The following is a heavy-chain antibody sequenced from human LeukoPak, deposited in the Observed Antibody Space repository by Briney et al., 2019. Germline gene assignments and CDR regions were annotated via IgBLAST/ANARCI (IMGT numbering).Heavy chain of an antibody. Sequence: SETLSLTCTVSGGSISSSSYYWGWIRQPPGKGLEWIGSIYYSGSTYYNPSLKSRVTISVDTSKNQFSLKLSSVTAADTAVYYCARGFGSGYDFPTYCYGMDVWGQGTTVTVSS. V-gene: IGHV4-39*07. CDR2: IYYSGST. J-gene: IGHJ6*02. CDR3: ARGFGSGYDFPTYCYGMDV. D-gene: IGHD5-12*01. CDR1: GGSISSSSYY.